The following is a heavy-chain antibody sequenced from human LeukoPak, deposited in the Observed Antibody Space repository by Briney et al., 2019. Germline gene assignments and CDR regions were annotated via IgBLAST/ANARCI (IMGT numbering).Heavy chain of an antibody. J-gene: IGHJ4*02. V-gene: IGHV1-69*13. CDR2: SIPIFGTA. CDR1: GGTFSSYA. CDR3: ARGVVRARIVGATTLEDTFDY. Sequence: ASVKVSCKASGGTFSSYAISWVRQAPGQRLEWMGGSIPIFGTANYAQKFQGRVTITADEATSTAYMELSSLRSEDTAVYYCARGVVRARIVGATTLEDTFDYWGQGTLVTVSS. D-gene: IGHD1-26*01.